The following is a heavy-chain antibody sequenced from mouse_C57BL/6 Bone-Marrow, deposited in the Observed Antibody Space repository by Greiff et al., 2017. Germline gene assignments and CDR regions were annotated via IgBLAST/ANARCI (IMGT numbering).Heavy chain of an antibody. J-gene: IGHJ3*01. D-gene: IGHD1-1*01. V-gene: IGHV1-74*01. CDR1: GYTFTSYW. Sequence: QVQLQQPGAELVKPGASVKVSCKASGYTFTSYWMHWVKQRPGQGLEWIGRIHPSDSDTNYNQKFKGKATLTVDTSSSTAYMQLSSLTSEDSAVYDCEIISLIYYYGSSRRFAYWGQGTLVTVSA. CDR3: EIISLIYYYGSSRRFAY. CDR2: IHPSDSDT.